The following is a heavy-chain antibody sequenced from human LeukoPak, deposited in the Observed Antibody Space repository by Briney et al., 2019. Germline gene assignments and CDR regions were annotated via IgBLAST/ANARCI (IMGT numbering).Heavy chain of an antibody. V-gene: IGHV1-2*02. J-gene: IGHJ4*02. CDR3: ARDGHRMYYYDTSAYRFDY. D-gene: IGHD3-22*01. CDR1: GYTFTGYY. CDR2: INPNSGGT. Sequence: ASVKVSCRASGYTFTGYYMHWVRQAPGQGLEWMGWINPNSGGTNYVQKLQGRVTMTRDTSTTTAYMELRSLRSDDTAVYYCARDGHRMYYYDTSAYRFDYWGQGTLVTVSS.